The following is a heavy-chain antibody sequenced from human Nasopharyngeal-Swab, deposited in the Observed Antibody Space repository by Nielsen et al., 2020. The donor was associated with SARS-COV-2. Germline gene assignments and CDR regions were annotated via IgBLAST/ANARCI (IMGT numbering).Heavy chain of an antibody. Sequence: GGSLTPSCAASGSTFSSYSINWVRQPPAKGLEWVSSISSSSYIYYADSVKGRFTISRGNAKNSLYLQMNSLRAEDTAVYYCAGGQGTVMTYYHYGMDVWGQGTMVTVSS. V-gene: IGHV3-21*01. CDR3: AGGQGTVMTYYHYGMDV. CDR2: ISSSSYI. J-gene: IGHJ6*02. CDR1: GSTFSSYS. D-gene: IGHD4-17*01.